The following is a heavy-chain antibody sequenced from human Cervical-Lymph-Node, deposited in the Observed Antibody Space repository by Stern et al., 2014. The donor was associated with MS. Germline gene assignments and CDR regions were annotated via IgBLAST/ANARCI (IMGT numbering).Heavy chain of an antibody. J-gene: IGHJ4*02. CDR1: GGSISSGSDY. CDR2: IHASGGA. D-gene: IGHD5-18*01. CDR3: ASGYRIFDY. Sequence: QVQLQESGPGLVKPSQTLSLTCTVSGGSISSGSDYWSWIRQPVGKGLEWIGRIHASGGAFYTPSLKSRVTISTDTSMNHFSLELNSATAADTAIYYCASGYRIFDYWGQGSLVTVSS. V-gene: IGHV4-61*02.